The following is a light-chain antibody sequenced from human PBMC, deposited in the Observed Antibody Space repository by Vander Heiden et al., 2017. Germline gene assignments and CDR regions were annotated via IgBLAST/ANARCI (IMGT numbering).Light chain of an antibody. CDR3: MQGLQIPLT. Sequence: DIVMTQSPPSLPVTPGEPASISCRSSQSLLHSSGDNFLDWYLQKPGQSPQLLIYLGSYRASGVPDRFSASGSGTDFTLKISRVEAEDVGVYYCMQGLQIPLTFGGGTKVEIK. CDR1: QSLLHSSGDNF. CDR2: LGS. J-gene: IGKJ4*01. V-gene: IGKV2-28*01.